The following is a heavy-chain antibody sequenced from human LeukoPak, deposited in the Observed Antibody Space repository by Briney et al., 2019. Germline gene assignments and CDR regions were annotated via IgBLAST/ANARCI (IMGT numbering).Heavy chain of an antibody. CDR2: ISYDDTNK. CDR3: ARDCSSATCYAAFDH. CDR1: GFTFTKYA. D-gene: IGHD2-2*01. Sequence: GGSLRLSCVASGFTFTKYAMDWVRQAPGKGLEWVASISYDDTNKAYSDSVKGRFTVSRDKSNNTLYLQMNSLRAEDTGVYYCARDCSSATCYAAFDHWGQGTLVTVSS. J-gene: IGHJ4*02. V-gene: IGHV3-30-3*01.